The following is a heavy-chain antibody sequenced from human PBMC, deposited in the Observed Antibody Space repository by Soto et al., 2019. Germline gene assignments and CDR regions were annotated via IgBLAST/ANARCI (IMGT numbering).Heavy chain of an antibody. D-gene: IGHD2-8*01. J-gene: IGHJ4*02. Sequence: EVQLVESGGGLVQTGGSLRLSCEASGFPFSDYEMNWVRQAPGKGLEWVSFISTRGYTIYYADSVKARFTISRDNDKNSVYLQMNSLRAEDTAVYYCAREGMHGDYFGHWGQGSVVTVSS. CDR2: ISTRGYTI. CDR3: AREGMHGDYFGH. CDR1: GFPFSDYE. V-gene: IGHV3-48*03.